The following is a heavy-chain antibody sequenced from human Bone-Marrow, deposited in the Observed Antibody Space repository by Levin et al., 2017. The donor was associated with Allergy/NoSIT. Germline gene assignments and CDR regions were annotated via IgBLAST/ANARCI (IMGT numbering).Heavy chain of an antibody. D-gene: IGHD1-26*01. J-gene: IGHJ5*02. CDR1: GFTFSSYA. V-gene: IGHV3-30*04. Sequence: GESLKISCAASGFTFSSYAMHWVRQAPGKGLEWVAVISYDGSNKYYADSVKGRFTISRDNSKNTLYLQMNSLRAEDTAVYYCARDVYASYYENWFDPWGQGTLVTVSS. CDR3: ARDVYASYYENWFDP. CDR2: ISYDGSNK.